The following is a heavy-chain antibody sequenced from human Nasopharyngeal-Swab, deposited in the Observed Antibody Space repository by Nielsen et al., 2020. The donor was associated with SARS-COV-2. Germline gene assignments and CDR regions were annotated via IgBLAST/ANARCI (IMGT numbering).Heavy chain of an antibody. V-gene: IGHV1-8*01. CDR2: TNPNSGNT. Sequence: ASVKVSCKASGYTFTSYDINWVRQATGQGLEWMGWTNPNSGNTGYAQKFQGRVTMTRNTSISTAYMELSSLRSEDTAVYYCARLLTYYYDSSGYRWANAFDIWGQGTMVTVSS. CDR3: ARLLTYYYDSSGYRWANAFDI. CDR1: GYTFTSYD. D-gene: IGHD3-22*01. J-gene: IGHJ3*02.